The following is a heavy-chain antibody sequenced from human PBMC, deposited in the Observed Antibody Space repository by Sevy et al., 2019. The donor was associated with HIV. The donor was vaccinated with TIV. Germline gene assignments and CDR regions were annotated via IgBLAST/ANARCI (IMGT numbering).Heavy chain of an antibody. Sequence: GGSLRLSCAASGFMFSSYGMNWVRQAPGKGLEWVAALWYDGSNKYYADSVKGRFTISSDNSKNTLYLQMNSLRLEDMSVYYCASCRGGSSSGPLATWGQGTLVTVSS. CDR1: GFMFSSYG. J-gene: IGHJ5*02. D-gene: IGHD6-13*01. V-gene: IGHV3-33*01. CDR3: ASCRGGSSSGPLAT. CDR2: LWYDGSNK.